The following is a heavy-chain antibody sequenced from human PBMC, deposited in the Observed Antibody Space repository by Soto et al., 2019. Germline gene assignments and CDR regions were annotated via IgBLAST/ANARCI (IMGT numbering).Heavy chain of an antibody. CDR2: TYYRSKWYN. V-gene: IGHV6-1*01. D-gene: IGHD3-9*01. CDR3: ARDGLTPFYYYYGMDV. CDR1: GDNVSSNSAA. J-gene: IGHJ6*02. Sequence: SQTLSLTCAISGDNVSSNSAAWNWIRQSPSRGLEWLGRTYYRSKWYNDYAVSVKSRITINPDTSKNQFSLQLNSVTPEDTAVYYCARDGLTPFYYYYGMDVWGQGTTVTVSS.